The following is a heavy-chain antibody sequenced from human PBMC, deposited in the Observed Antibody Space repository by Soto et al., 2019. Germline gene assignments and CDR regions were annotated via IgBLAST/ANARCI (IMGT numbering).Heavy chain of an antibody. CDR1: GDSIISSDFY. CDR2: IFYLGSS. D-gene: IGHD2-15*01. Sequence: PSETLSLTCTVSGDSIISSDFYCGWVRQPPGKGLEWIGSIFYLGSSYYNPSLKSRVTMSVGTSKNQFSLRLRSVTAADTALYFCARHSLALLNNNWVDPWGQVIMVTV. V-gene: IGHV4-39*01. J-gene: IGHJ5*02. CDR3: ARHSLALLNNNWVDP.